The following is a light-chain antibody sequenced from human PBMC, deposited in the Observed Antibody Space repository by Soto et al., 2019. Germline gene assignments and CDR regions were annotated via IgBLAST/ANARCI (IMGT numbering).Light chain of an antibody. V-gene: IGKV3-20*01. CDR3: HYYDDSPPFP. Sequence: EIVLTQSPGTLSLSPGERATFFCRASQSVSSRFLAWYQQKPGQAPRLLIYGASSRATGIPDRFSGSGSGTDFTLTISRLEPEDFAVYYCHYYDDSPPFPFGPGTKVDIK. J-gene: IGKJ3*01. CDR2: GAS. CDR1: QSVSSRF.